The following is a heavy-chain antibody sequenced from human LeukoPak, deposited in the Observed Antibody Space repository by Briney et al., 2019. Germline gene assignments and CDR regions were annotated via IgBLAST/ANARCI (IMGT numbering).Heavy chain of an antibody. CDR3: TKGSYYDSSGSVYFDY. Sequence: GGSLRLSCAASGFTFSSYAMSWVRQAPGEGLEWVSGISGSGDNTYYADSVKGRFTISRDNSKNTLYVQVNSLGTEDTAAYYCTKGSYYDSSGSVYFDYWGQGTLVTVSS. CDR1: GFTFSSYA. CDR2: ISGSGDNT. V-gene: IGHV3-23*01. J-gene: IGHJ4*02. D-gene: IGHD3-22*01.